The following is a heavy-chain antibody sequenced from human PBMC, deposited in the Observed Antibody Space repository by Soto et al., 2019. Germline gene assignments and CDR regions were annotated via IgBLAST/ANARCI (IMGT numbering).Heavy chain of an antibody. Sequence: NPSETLSLTCAVYGGSFSGYYWSWIRQPPGKGLEWIGEINHSGSTNYNPSLKSRVTISVDTSKNQFSLKLSSVTAADTAVYYCARREAYYYDSSGSKRWFDPWGQGTLVTVSS. CDR1: GGSFSGYY. D-gene: IGHD3-22*01. J-gene: IGHJ5*02. V-gene: IGHV4-34*01. CDR3: ARREAYYYDSSGSKRWFDP. CDR2: INHSGST.